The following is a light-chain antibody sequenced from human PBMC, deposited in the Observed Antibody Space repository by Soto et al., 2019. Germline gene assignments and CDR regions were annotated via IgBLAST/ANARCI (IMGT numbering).Light chain of an antibody. CDR1: QTISTF. Sequence: DIQMTQSPSSLSASVGDRVTITCRASQTISTFLNWYQHKPGQAPKLLISGASSLQSGVPSRFSGSGSGTDFTLTISSLQPEDFATYYCQQSSSTPRTFGQGTKLEIK. V-gene: IGKV1-39*01. CDR2: GAS. CDR3: QQSSSTPRT. J-gene: IGKJ2*01.